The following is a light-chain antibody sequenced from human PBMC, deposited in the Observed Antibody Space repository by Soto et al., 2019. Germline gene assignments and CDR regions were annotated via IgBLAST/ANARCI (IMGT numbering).Light chain of an antibody. CDR2: GNT. Sequence: QSVLTQPPSASGTPGQRVTISYSGNTSNIGSSTVSWYQQFPGAAPKLLIYGNTQRPLGVPVRFSGSKSDTSASLAISGLQSEDEADYYCATWNDGVFVFGIGTKVTVL. J-gene: IGLJ1*01. CDR3: ATWNDGVFV. CDR1: TSNIGSST. V-gene: IGLV1-44*01.